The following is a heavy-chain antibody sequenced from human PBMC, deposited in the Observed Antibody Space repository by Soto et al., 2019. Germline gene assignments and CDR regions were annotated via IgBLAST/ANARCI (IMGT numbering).Heavy chain of an antibody. CDR3: ARGQRFSDWFDP. D-gene: IGHD3-3*01. CDR2: IYSSGNT. Sequence: SDTLSLTCSVSCGTISGYSCTCIRQPAGKGLEWIGRIYSSGNTKYNPSLQSRVTMSLDTSNNQFSLRLTSVTAADTAVYYCARGQRFSDWFDPWGQGTLVTVS. CDR1: CGTISGYS. V-gene: IGHV4-4*07. J-gene: IGHJ5*02.